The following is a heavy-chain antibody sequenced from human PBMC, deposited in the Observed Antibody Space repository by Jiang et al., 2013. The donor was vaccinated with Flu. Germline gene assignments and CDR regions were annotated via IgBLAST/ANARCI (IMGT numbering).Heavy chain of an antibody. V-gene: IGHV4-59*01. CDR3: AREVPTAPWFDP. D-gene: IGHD2-2*01. J-gene: IGHJ5*02. CDR1: GGSISSYY. Sequence: ETLSLTCTVSGGSISSYYWSWIRQPPGKGLEWIGYIYYTGSTNYNPSLKSRVTISVDTSKNQFSLKLSSVTAADTAVYYCAREVPTAPWFDPWGQGTLVTVSS. CDR2: IYYTGST.